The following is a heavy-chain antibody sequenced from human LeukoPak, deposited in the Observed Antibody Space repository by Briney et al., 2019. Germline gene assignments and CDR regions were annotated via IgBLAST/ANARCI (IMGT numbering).Heavy chain of an antibody. D-gene: IGHD2-15*01. CDR2: ISGSGGST. CDR1: GFTFSSYA. Sequence: GSLRLSCAASGFTFSSYAMSWVRQAPGRGLEWVSAISGSGGSTYYADSVKGRFTISRDNSKNTLYLQMNSLRAEDTAVYYCAISPTFYCSGGSCYSDYWGQGTLVTVSS. V-gene: IGHV3-23*01. CDR3: AISPTFYCSGGSCYSDY. J-gene: IGHJ4*02.